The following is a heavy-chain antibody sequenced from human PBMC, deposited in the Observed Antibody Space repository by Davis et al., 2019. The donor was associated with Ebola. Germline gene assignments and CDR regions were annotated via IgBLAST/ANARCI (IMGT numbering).Heavy chain of an antibody. J-gene: IGHJ4*02. CDR2: ISYDGSNK. D-gene: IGHD3-16*01. V-gene: IGHV3-30*18. CDR1: GFTFSSYG. Sequence: PGGSLRLSCAASGFTFSSYGMHWVRQAPGKGLEWVAVISYDGSNKYYADSVKGRFTISRDNSKNTLYLQMNSLRAEDTAVYYCAKEGNRRYDYFDYWGQGTLVTVSS. CDR3: AKEGNRRYDYFDY.